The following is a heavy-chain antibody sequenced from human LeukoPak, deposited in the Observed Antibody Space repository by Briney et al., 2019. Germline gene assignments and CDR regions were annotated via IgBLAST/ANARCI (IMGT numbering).Heavy chain of an antibody. V-gene: IGHV3-48*04. CDR2: ISSSSSTI. CDR1: GFTFSSYS. D-gene: IGHD3/OR15-3a*01. J-gene: IGHJ3*02. Sequence: PGGSLRLSCAASGFTFSSYSMNWVRQAPGKGLEWVSYISSSSSTIYYADSVKGRFTISRDNAKNSLYLQMNSLRAEDTAVYYCARDSVPKIPSEDPWTDAFDIWGQGTMVTVSS. CDR3: ARDSVPKIPSEDPWTDAFDI.